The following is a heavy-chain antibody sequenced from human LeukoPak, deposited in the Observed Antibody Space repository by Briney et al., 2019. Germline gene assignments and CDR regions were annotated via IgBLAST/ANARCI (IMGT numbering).Heavy chain of an antibody. V-gene: IGHV3-48*02. D-gene: IGHD2-15*01. J-gene: IGHJ4*02. CDR2: VMSDILSGSV. CDR1: GSPVSGYS. Sequence: GGSLRLSCAVSGSPVSGYSMNWVRQGPGQGLEWISIVMSDILSGSVIYADPVRGRFTISRDNAKNSLYLQMNSLTDEDTAVYYCVRGRYCSGGGCYFDYWGQGTQVTVSS. CDR3: VRGRYCSGGGCYFDY.